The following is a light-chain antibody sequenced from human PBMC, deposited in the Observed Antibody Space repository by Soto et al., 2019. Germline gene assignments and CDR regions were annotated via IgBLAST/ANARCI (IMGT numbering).Light chain of an antibody. CDR3: QQYNDWWT. V-gene: IGKV1-5*01. CDR2: DAS. CDR1: QRVGTY. Sequence: IQMTQSASTLSASVGDRVTITCRASQRVGTYLAWYQHKPGKAPKLLIYDASKLESGVPSRFSGSESGTDFTLTISSLQPDDFSTYYCQQYNDWWTFGQGTKLEIK. J-gene: IGKJ1*01.